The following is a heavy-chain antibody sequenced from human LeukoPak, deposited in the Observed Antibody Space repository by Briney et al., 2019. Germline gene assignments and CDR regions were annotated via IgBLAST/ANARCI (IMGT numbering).Heavy chain of an antibody. J-gene: IGHJ4*02. V-gene: IGHV4-61*02. D-gene: IGHD7-27*01. Sequence: TLSLTCTVSGGSISSGSYYWSWIRQPAGKGLEWIGRIYTSGSTNYNPSLKSRVTISVDTSKNQSSLKLSSVTAADTAVYYCAREPWGGPPIDYWGQGTLVTVSS. CDR2: IYTSGST. CDR3: AREPWGGPPIDY. CDR1: GGSISSGSYY.